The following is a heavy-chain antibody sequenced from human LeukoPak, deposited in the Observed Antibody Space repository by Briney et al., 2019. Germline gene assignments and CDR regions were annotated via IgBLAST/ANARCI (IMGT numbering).Heavy chain of an antibody. CDR3: ARVGAGYSSSWFYNWFDP. CDR2: TYYRSKWYN. Sequence: SQTLSLTCAISGDSVSSNSAAWNWIRQSPSRGLEWLGRTYYRSKWYNDYAVSVKSRITINPDTSKNQFSLQLNSVTPEDTAVYYCARVGAGYSSSWFYNWFDPWGQGTLVTVSS. V-gene: IGHV6-1*01. D-gene: IGHD6-13*01. CDR1: GDSVSSNSAA. J-gene: IGHJ5*02.